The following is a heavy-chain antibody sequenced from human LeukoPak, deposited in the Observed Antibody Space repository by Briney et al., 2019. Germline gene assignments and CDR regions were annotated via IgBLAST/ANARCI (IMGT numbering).Heavy chain of an antibody. V-gene: IGHV3-30*02. CDR3: AKRGPRVVAASRNYYYYMDV. D-gene: IGHD2-15*01. J-gene: IGHJ6*03. CDR2: IRYDGSNK. CDR1: GFTFSSYG. Sequence: GGSLRLSCAASGFTFSSYGMHWVRQAPGKGLEWVAFIRYDGSNKYYADSVKGRFTISRDNSKNTLYLQMNSLRAEDTAVYYCAKRGPRVVAASRNYYYYMDVWGKGTTVTISS.